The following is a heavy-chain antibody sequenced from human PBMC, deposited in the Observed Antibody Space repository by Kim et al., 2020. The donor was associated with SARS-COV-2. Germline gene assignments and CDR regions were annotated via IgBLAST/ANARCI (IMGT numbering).Heavy chain of an antibody. CDR3: ARPGSSGYPADAFDI. CDR1: GGSISSYY. CDR2: IYYSGST. V-gene: IGHV4-59*13. Sequence: SETLSLTSTVSGGSISSYYWSWIRQPPGKGLEWIGYIYYSGSTNYNPSLKSRVTISVDTSKNQFSLKLSSVTAADTAVYYCARPGSSGYPADAFDIWGQG. D-gene: IGHD3-22*01. J-gene: IGHJ3*02.